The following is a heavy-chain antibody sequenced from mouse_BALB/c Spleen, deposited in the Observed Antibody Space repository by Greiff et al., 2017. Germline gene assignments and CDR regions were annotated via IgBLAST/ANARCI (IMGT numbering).Heavy chain of an antibody. CDR2: ISSGGGST. Sequence: EVMLVESGGGLVKPGGSLKLSCAASGFAFSSYDMSWVRQTPEKRLEWVAYISSGGGSTYYPDTVKGRFTISRDNAKNTLYLKMSSLKSEDTAMYYCARQDYGSSYDFDYWGQGTTLTVSS. D-gene: IGHD1-1*01. CDR1: GFAFSSYD. CDR3: ARQDYGSSYDFDY. V-gene: IGHV5-12-1*01. J-gene: IGHJ2*01.